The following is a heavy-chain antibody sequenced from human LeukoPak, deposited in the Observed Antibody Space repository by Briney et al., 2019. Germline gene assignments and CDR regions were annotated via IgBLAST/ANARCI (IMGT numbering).Heavy chain of an antibody. J-gene: IGHJ6*02. CDR3: ARDNRGKSSVDYYYGMDV. V-gene: IGHV1-46*01. D-gene: IGHD4-23*01. CDR2: INPSGGST. Sequence: ASVKVSCKASGYTFTSYYMHWVRQAPGQGLEWMGIINPSGGSTSYAQKFQGRVTMTRDTSTSTVYMELSSLRAEDTAVYYCARDNRGKSSVDYYYGMDVWGQGTAVTVSS. CDR1: GYTFTSYY.